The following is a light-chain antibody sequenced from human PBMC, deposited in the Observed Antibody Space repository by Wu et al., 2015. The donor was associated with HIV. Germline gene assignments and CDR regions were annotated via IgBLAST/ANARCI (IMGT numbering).Light chain of an antibody. CDR3: QQLNSFPLT. CDR1: QDIFKY. J-gene: IGKJ5*01. V-gene: IGKV1-13*02. CDR2: DAS. Sequence: AIQLTQSPSSLSASIGDRVNITCRASQDIFKYLAWYQQTPGKAPRVLIYDASTLHSGVSSRFSGSGSGTDFTLTISGLQRDDFAVYFCQQLNSFPLTFGQGSRLEI.